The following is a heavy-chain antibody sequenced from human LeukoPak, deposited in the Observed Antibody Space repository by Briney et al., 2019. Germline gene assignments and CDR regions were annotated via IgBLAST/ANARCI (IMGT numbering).Heavy chain of an antibody. CDR2: IIPIFGTA. CDR3: ASFPYYDSSGSDY. Sequence: GASVKVSCKASGGTFISYAISWVRQAPGQGLEWMGGIIPIFGTANYAQKFQGRVTITADESTSTAYMELSSLRSEDAAVYYCASFPYYDSSGSDYWGQGTLVTVSS. V-gene: IGHV1-69*13. D-gene: IGHD3-22*01. CDR1: GGTFISYA. J-gene: IGHJ4*02.